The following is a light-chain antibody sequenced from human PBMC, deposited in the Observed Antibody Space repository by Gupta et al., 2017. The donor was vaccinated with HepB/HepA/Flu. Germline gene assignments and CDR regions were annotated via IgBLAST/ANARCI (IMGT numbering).Light chain of an antibody. J-gene: IGLJ2*01. CDR3: GTWDSRLRAAG. CDR1: SSNIGNNY. CDR2: DND. V-gene: IGLV1-51*01. Sequence: QSVLTQPPSVSAAPGQAVTISCSGNSSNIGNNYGSWYQQVPGTAPKLLIYDNDKRPSGIPDRFAGYKSGTSVTRGITGLQTGDEAEYYCGTWDSRLRAAGFGGGTKLTVL.